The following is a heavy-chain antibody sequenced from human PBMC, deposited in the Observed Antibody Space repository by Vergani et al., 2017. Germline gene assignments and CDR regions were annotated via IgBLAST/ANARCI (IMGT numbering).Heavy chain of an antibody. Sequence: QVQLVESGGGVVQPGRSLRLSCAASGFTFSSYGMHWVRQAPGKGLEWVAVISYDGSNKYYADSVKGRLTISRDNSKNTLYLQMNSLRAEDTAVYYCAKTPVYYDFWSGSLDYWGQGTLVTVSS. CDR2: ISYDGSNK. D-gene: IGHD3-3*01. V-gene: IGHV3-30*18. J-gene: IGHJ4*02. CDR1: GFTFSSYG. CDR3: AKTPVYYDFWSGSLDY.